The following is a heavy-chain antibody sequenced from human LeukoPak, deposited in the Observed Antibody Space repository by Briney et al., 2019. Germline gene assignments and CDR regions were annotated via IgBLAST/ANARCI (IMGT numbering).Heavy chain of an antibody. Sequence: SETLSLTCTVSGGSISSYYWGWIRQPPGKGLEWIGSIYHSGTTNYNPSLKSRVIISVDTSKNQFSLKLSSVTAADTAVYYCARETSQKGAHYMDVWGKGTTVTISS. V-gene: IGHV4-59*01. CDR3: ARETSQKGAHYMDV. CDR2: IYHSGTT. CDR1: GGSISSYY. D-gene: IGHD3-16*01. J-gene: IGHJ6*03.